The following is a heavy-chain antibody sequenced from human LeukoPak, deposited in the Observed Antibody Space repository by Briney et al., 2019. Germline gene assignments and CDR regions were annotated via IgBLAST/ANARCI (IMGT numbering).Heavy chain of an antibody. J-gene: IGHJ4*02. V-gene: IGHV3-23*01. CDR3: ANEGYSYGLRYFDY. CDR1: GFTFSSYA. Sequence: GGSLRLSCAASGFTFSSYAMSWVRQAPGKWLEWVSAISGSGGSTYYADSVKGRFTISRDNSKNTLYLQMNSLRAEDTAVYYCANEGYSYGLRYFDYWGQGTLVTVSS. CDR2: ISGSGGST. D-gene: IGHD5-18*01.